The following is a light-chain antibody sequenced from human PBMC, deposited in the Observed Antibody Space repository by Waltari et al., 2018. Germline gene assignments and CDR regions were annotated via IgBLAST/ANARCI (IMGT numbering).Light chain of an antibody. CDR1: STNIGFYDL. J-gene: IGLJ1*01. CDR3: CSYSGSGSFPYV. Sequence: QSALTQPASVSGSPGQSITISCTGSSTNIGFYDLVSWYQQHPGNAPKLIIFDVIKRPSVVSDRFSGSKSGNTASLTISGLQTEDDADYYCCSYSGSGSFPYVFGPGTRVAVL. V-gene: IGLV2-23*02. CDR2: DVI.